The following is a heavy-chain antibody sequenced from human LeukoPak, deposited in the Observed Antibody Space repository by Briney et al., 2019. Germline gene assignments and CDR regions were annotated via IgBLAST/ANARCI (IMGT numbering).Heavy chain of an antibody. J-gene: IGHJ3*02. CDR1: GFTFSSYG. Sequence: PGGSLRLSCAASGFTFSSYGMHWVRQAPGKGLEWVAVISYDGSNKYYADSVKGRFTISRDNSKNTLYLQMNSLRAEDTAVYYCANWESSPLWFGKDAFDIWGQGTMVTVSS. D-gene: IGHD3-10*01. V-gene: IGHV3-30*18. CDR2: ISYDGSNK. CDR3: ANWESSPLWFGKDAFDI.